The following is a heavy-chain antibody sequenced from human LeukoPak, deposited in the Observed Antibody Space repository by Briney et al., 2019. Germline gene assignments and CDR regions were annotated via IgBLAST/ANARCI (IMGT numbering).Heavy chain of an antibody. CDR2: ISGSGGST. CDR1: GFTFSSYA. D-gene: IGHD3-10*01. CDR3: AKDIRITMVRGVINPSWFDP. J-gene: IGHJ5*02. Sequence: PGRSLRLSCAASGFTFSSYAMSWVRQAPGKGLEWVSAISGSGGSTYYADSVKGRFTISRDNSKNTLYLQMNSLRAEDTAVYYCAKDIRITMVRGVINPSWFDPWGQGTLVTVSS. V-gene: IGHV3-23*01.